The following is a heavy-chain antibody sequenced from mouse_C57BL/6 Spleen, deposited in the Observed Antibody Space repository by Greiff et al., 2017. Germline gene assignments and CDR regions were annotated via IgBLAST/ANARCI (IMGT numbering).Heavy chain of an antibody. Sequence: QVQLQQPGAELVMPGASVKLSCKASGYTFTSYWMHWVKQRPGQGLEWIGEIDPSDSDTNYNQKFKGKSTLTVDKSSSTAYMQLSSLTSEDSAVYYCARIYYDYEFDYWGQGTTLTVSS. D-gene: IGHD2-4*01. CDR1: GYTFTSYW. V-gene: IGHV1-69*01. CDR2: IDPSDSDT. J-gene: IGHJ2*01. CDR3: ARIYYDYEFDY.